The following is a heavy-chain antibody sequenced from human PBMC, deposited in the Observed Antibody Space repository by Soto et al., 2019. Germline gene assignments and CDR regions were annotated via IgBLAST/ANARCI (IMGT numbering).Heavy chain of an antibody. V-gene: IGHV3-33*08. CDR2: IRDDGSSA. CDR3: ARYVVGATAFRGYFDY. CDR1: ASIFSCCA. J-gene: IGHJ4*02. Sequence: GGSLRLSCAASASIFSCCAMHWVRQAPGKGLEWVAIIRDDGSSADYADSVKGRFTISRDNSKNTLYLQMNSLRAEDTAVYYWARYVVGATAFRGYFDYWGQGALVTVPS. D-gene: IGHD1-26*01.